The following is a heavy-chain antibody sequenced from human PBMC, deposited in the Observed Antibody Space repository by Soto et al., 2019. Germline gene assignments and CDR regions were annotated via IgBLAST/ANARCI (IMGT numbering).Heavy chain of an antibody. CDR3: AIGIAAAGGAFDI. CDR1: GYSFTSYW. J-gene: IGHJ3*02. D-gene: IGHD6-13*01. V-gene: IGHV5-10-1*01. CDR2: IDPSDSYT. Sequence: GESLKISCKGSGYSFTSYWISWVRQMPGKGLEWMGRIDPSDSYTNYSPSFQGHVTISADKSISTAHLQWSSLKASDTAMYYCAIGIAAAGGAFDIWGQGTMVTVSS.